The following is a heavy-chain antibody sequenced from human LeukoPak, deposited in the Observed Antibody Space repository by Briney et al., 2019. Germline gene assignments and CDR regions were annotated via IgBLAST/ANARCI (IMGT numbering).Heavy chain of an antibody. D-gene: IGHD6-19*01. Sequence: SQTLSLTCAISGDSVSSNSAAWNWIRQSPSRCLEWLGRTYYRSKWYNDYAVSVKSRITINPDTSKNQFSLQLNSVTPEDTAVYYCARDVFGRLVRSYYFDYWGQGTLVTVSS. J-gene: IGHJ4*02. V-gene: IGHV6-1*01. CDR3: ARDVFGRLVRSYYFDY. CDR2: TYYRSKWYN. CDR1: GDSVSSNSAA.